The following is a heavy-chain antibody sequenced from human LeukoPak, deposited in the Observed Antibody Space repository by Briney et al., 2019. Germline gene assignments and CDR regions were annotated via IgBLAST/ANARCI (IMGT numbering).Heavy chain of an antibody. D-gene: IGHD3-16*01. J-gene: IGHJ4*02. V-gene: IGHV3-30*04. CDR3: ARGAYYDGKMEEEDY. CDR2: IIYDGRSR. CDR1: GFTFSSYA. Sequence: GGSLRLSCAASGFTFSSYAMHWVRQAPGKGLEWVAVIIYDGRSRYGESVKGRFTISRDNSKNTLYLQMSSLRVEDTAAYYCARGAYYDGKMEEEDYWGQGTLVTVSS.